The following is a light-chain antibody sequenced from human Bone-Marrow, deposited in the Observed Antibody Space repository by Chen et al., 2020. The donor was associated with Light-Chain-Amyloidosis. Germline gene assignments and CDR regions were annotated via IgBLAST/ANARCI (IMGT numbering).Light chain of an antibody. V-gene: IGLV5-45*03. CDR3: MIWYNNAVV. Sequence: QAGLTQPSSLSACPGASVSLTCTLRSGAIVNSYNMYWYQPKSGSLPQYLLNYKSDSVYQQGAGVPSRFSASHDASANAGNLVIAGLQPEDEADYYCMIWYNNAVVFGGGTKLIVL. CDR1: SGAIVNSYN. J-gene: IGLJ2*01. CDR2: YKSDSVY.